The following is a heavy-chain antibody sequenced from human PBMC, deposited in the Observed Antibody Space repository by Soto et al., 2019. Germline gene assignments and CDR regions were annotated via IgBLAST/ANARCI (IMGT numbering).Heavy chain of an antibody. D-gene: IGHD3-16*01. J-gene: IGHJ3*02. Sequence: PGGSLRLSCAASGFTFSSYALTWVRQAPGKGLEWVSTISGSGGITYYADSVMGRFTISRDNSKNTLYLQMNSLRAEDTAVYSCAKHRSSDYIRSAFGIWGPGTMVTVSS. CDR2: ISGSGGIT. V-gene: IGHV3-23*01. CDR1: GFTFSSYA. CDR3: AKHRSSDYIRSAFGI.